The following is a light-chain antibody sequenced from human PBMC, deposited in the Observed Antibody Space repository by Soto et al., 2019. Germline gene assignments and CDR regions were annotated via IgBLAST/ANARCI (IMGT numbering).Light chain of an antibody. J-gene: IGLJ3*02. CDR2: GNI. Sequence: QSVLTQPPSVSGAPGQRVTISCTGSSSNIGAGYDVHWYQQLPGTAPKLLIYGNINRPSGVPDRFSGSKSGTSASLAITGLQAEDEADYYCQSYESSLSYWVFGGGTKLTVL. CDR3: QSYESSLSYWV. V-gene: IGLV1-40*01. CDR1: SSNIGAGYD.